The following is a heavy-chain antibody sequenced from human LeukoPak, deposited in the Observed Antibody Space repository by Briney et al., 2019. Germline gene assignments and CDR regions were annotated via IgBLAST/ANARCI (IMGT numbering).Heavy chain of an antibody. Sequence: SGGSLRLSCAASGFTFSSYWMHWVRQAPGKGLVWVSRINTDGSSTSYADSVKGRFTISRDNAKNTLYLQMNSLRAEDTAVYYCARRGVDGYNPIDYWGQGTLVTVSS. V-gene: IGHV3-74*01. CDR3: ARRGVDGYNPIDY. CDR2: INTDGSST. J-gene: IGHJ4*02. D-gene: IGHD5-24*01. CDR1: GFTFSSYW.